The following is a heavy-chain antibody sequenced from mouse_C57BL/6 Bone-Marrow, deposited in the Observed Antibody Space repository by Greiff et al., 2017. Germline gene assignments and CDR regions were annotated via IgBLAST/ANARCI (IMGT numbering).Heavy chain of an antibody. Sequence: LQLQQSGAELARPGASVKLSCKASGYTFTRYGISWVKQRTGQGLEWIGEIYPRSGNTYYNEKFKGKATLTADKSSSTAYMELRSLTSEDSAVYFCAREDDGYPPYYFDYWGQGTTLTVSS. CDR3: AREDDGYPPYYFDY. D-gene: IGHD2-3*01. J-gene: IGHJ2*01. CDR2: IYPRSGNT. V-gene: IGHV1-81*01. CDR1: GYTFTRYG.